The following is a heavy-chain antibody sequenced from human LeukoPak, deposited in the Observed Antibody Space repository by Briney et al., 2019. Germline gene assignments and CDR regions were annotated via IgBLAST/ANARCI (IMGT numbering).Heavy chain of an antibody. J-gene: IGHJ4*02. V-gene: IGHV4-30-2*01. Sequence: SQTLSLTCAVSGGSISSGGYSWSWIRQPPGKGLEWIGYIYHSGSTYYNPSLKSRVTISVDRSKNQFSLKLSSVTAADTAVYYCARDNYYDSSGYLYVDYWGQGTLVTVSS. CDR3: ARDNYYDSSGYLYVDY. CDR1: GGSISSGGYS. CDR2: IYHSGST. D-gene: IGHD3-22*01.